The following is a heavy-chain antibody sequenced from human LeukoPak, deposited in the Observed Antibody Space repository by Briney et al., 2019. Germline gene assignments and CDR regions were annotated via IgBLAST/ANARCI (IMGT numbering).Heavy chain of an antibody. CDR2: MNPNSGNT. CDR3: ARGAVVVDFYYYYMDV. V-gene: IGHV1-8*01. J-gene: IGHJ6*03. D-gene: IGHD2-15*01. Sequence: ASVKVSCKASGYTFTSFDINWVRQATGQGLEWMGWMNPNSGNTGYAQKFQGRVTMTRDTSISTAYMELSSLRSEDTAVYYCARGAVVVDFYYYYMDVWGRGTTVTISS. CDR1: GYTFTSFD.